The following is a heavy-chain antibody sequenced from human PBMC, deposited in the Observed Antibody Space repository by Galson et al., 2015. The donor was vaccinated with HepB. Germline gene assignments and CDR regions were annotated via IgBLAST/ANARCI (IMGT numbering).Heavy chain of an antibody. CDR1: GYTFGNYY. J-gene: IGHJ6*02. Sequence: SVKVSCKASGYTFGNYYMHWVRQAPGQGLEWMGIINPSGGSASYAQKFKGRVTMTRDTSTSTVYMELSSLRSEDTAVYYCARDRGYRGYYYGMDVWGQGTTVTVSS. D-gene: IGHD3-10*01. V-gene: IGHV1-46*01. CDR2: INPSGGSA. CDR3: ARDRGYRGYYYGMDV.